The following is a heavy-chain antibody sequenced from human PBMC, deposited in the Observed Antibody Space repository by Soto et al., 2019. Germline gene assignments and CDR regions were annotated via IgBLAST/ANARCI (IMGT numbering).Heavy chain of an antibody. D-gene: IGHD3-3*02. CDR3: ARDTETLGPRANDALDI. CDR1: GYTFSAYT. J-gene: IGHJ3*02. CDR2: SNAGSGNT. V-gene: IGHV1-3*01. Sequence: QAQLVQSGAEMKKPGASVKVSCKATGYTFSAYTMNWVRQAPGQRLEWMGCSNAGSGNTKYSQNFQGRVSINRDTSASTVYMELTGLTSEDTAVYYCARDTETLGPRANDALDIWGQGTMVTVSS.